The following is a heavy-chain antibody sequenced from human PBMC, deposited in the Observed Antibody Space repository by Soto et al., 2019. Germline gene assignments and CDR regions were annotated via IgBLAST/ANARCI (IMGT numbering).Heavy chain of an antibody. D-gene: IGHD3-16*02. CDR1: GGSFSGYY. V-gene: IGHV4-34*01. CDR3: ARARDYVWGSYRFKPQYYFDY. J-gene: IGHJ4*02. Sequence: SETLSLTCAVYGGSFSGYYWSWIRQPPGKGLEWIGEINHSGSTNYNPSLKSRVTISVDTSKNQFSLKLSSVTAADTAVYYCARARDYVWGSYRFKPQYYFDYWGQGTLVTVSS. CDR2: INHSGST.